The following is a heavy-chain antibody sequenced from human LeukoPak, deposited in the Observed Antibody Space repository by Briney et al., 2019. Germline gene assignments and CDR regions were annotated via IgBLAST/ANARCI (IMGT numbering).Heavy chain of an antibody. CDR1: GFTFSNYA. V-gene: IGHV3-23*01. CDR3: AKEVKAATNWFDP. D-gene: IGHD6-25*01. CDR2: ISGNGVSP. J-gene: IGHJ5*02. Sequence: GGSLRLSCAASGFTFSNYAMSWVRQAPGKGLEWVSAISGNGVSPYYADSVRGRFTVSRDNLKNTLYLQMNSLGAEDTAVYFCAKEVKAATNWFDPWGQGTLVTVSS.